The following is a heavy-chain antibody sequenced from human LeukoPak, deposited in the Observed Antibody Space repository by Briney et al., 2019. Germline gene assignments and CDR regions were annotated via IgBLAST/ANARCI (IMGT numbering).Heavy chain of an antibody. CDR1: GGSISSYY. Sequence: PSETLSLTCTVSGGSISSYYWSWIRQPPGKGLEWFGYIYYSGSTNYNPSLKSRVTISVDTSKNQFSLKLSSVTAADTAVYYCASSSRPAYYDFWSGYGSQYYFDYWGQGTLVTVSS. CDR3: ASSSRPAYYDFWSGYGSQYYFDY. V-gene: IGHV4-59*01. J-gene: IGHJ4*02. D-gene: IGHD3-3*01. CDR2: IYYSGST.